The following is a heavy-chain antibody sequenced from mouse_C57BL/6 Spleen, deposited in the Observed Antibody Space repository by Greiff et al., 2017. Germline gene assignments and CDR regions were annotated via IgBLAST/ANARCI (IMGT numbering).Heavy chain of an antibody. CDR2: INPGSGGT. CDR3: ARAYDGYQYYFDY. D-gene: IGHD2-3*01. CDR1: GYAFTNSL. V-gene: IGHV1-54*01. J-gene: IGHJ2*01. Sequence: VMLVESGAELVRPGTSVKVSCKASGYAFTNSLIEWVKQRPGQGLEWIGVINPGSGGTNYNEKFKGKATLTADKSSSTAYMQLSSLTSEDSAVYFCARAYDGYQYYFDYWGQGTTLTVSS.